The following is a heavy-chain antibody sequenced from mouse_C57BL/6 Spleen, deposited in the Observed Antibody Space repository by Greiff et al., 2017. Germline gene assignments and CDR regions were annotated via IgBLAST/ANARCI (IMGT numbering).Heavy chain of an antibody. Sequence: VQLQQSGPVLVKPGASVKMSCKASGYTFTDYYMNWVKQSHGKSLEWIGVINPYNGCTSYNQKFKGKATLTVDKSSSTAYMALNSLTSEDSAVYYCAREGYYGSSPFDYWGQGTTLTVSS. V-gene: IGHV1-19*01. CDR2: INPYNGCT. CDR3: AREGYYGSSPFDY. J-gene: IGHJ2*01. D-gene: IGHD1-1*01. CDR1: GYTFTDYY.